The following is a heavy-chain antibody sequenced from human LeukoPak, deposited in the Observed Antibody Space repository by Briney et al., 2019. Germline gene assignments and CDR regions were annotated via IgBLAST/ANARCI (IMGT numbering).Heavy chain of an antibody. CDR1: GFTFSSYA. D-gene: IGHD6-13*01. CDR3: AKASRLEGYSSSWYVFDY. V-gene: IGHV3-23*01. J-gene: IGHJ4*02. Sequence: GSLRLSCAASGFTFSSYAMSWVRQAPGKGLEWVSAISGSGGSTYYADSVKGRFTISRDNSKNTLYLQMNSLRAEDTAVYYCAKASRLEGYSSSWYVFDYWGQGTLVTVSS. CDR2: ISGSGGST.